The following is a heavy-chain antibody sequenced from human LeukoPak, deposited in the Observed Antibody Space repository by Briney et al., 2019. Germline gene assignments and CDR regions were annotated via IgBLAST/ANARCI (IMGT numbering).Heavy chain of an antibody. CDR1: GYTFIDYY. CDR2: ISPNSGGT. V-gene: IGHV1-2*02. D-gene: IGHD1-26*01. J-gene: IGHJ4*02. CDR3: ARGGGRYSVDY. Sequence: GSVKVSCKASGYTFIDYYMHWVRQAPGQGLEWIGWISPNSGGTKYVQKFQGRVTMTRDTSITTGYMELSGLSFDDTAVYYCARGGGRYSVDYWGQGTLVIVS.